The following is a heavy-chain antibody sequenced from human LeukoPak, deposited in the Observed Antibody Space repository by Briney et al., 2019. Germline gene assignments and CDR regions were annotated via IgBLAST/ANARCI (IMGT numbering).Heavy chain of an antibody. CDR2: INHDASEK. Sequence: GGSLRLSCTASGLTFTNYWMIWVRQAPGKGLEWVAKINHDASEKYYVGSVEGRFTISRDNAKNSLFLQMNSLRAEDTGVYYCATSSYSSSSSWGQGTLVTVSS. D-gene: IGHD6-6*01. CDR1: GLTFTNYW. J-gene: IGHJ5*02. CDR3: ATSSYSSSSS. V-gene: IGHV3-7*01.